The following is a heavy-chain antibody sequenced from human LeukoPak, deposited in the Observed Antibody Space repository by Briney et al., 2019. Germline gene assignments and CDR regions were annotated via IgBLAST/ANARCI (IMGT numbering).Heavy chain of an antibody. CDR2: IRTKPNTYAT. J-gene: IGHJ5*02. CDR1: GFTFSGSS. D-gene: IGHD4-17*01. V-gene: IGHV3-73*01. CDR3: SRGARDGDFETWFDP. Sequence: PGGSLRLSCAASGFTFSGSSIHWVRQPSGKGLEWIGRIRTKPNTYATAYAASLEGRFTISRDDSKNTTYLQMNSLKTEDTAVYYCSRGARDGDFETWFDPWGRGTLVTVSS.